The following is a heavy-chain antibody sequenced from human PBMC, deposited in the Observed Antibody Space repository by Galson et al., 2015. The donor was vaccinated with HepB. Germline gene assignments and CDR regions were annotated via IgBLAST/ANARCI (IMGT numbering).Heavy chain of an antibody. CDR1: GFTFSSYA. V-gene: IGHV3-23*01. CDR3: AKDGVSSGWYSGVRYYFDY. Sequence: SLRLSCAASGFTFSSYAMSWVRQAPGKGLEWVSAISGSGGSTYYADSVKGRFTISRDNSKNTLYLQMNSLRAEDTAVYYCAKDGVSSGWYSGVRYYFDYWGQGTLVTVSS. J-gene: IGHJ4*02. CDR2: ISGSGGST. D-gene: IGHD6-19*01.